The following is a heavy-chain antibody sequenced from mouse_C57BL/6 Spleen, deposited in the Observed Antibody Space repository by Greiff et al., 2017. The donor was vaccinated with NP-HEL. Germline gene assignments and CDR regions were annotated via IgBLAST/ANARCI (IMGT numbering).Heavy chain of an antibody. J-gene: IGHJ2*01. CDR3: AHYYGSLHFDY. Sequence: QVQLQQSGPELVKPGASVKISCKASGYAFSSSWMNWVKQRPGQGLEWIGRIYPGDGDTTYNGKFKGKATLTADKSSSTAYMQLSSLTSEDSAVSFCAHYYGSLHFDYWGQGTTLTVSS. CDR1: GYAFSSSW. CDR2: IYPGDGDT. V-gene: IGHV1-82*01. D-gene: IGHD1-1*01.